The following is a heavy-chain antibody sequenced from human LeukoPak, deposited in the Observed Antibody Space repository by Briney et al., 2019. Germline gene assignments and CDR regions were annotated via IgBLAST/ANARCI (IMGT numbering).Heavy chain of an antibody. CDR2: IKQDGREK. D-gene: IGHD5-18*01. CDR1: GFTFSNYW. CDR3: ARFRTAMQLWKGYYFDY. J-gene: IGHJ4*02. V-gene: IGHV3-7*01. Sequence: PGGSLRLSCAASGFTFSNYWMSWVRQAPGKGLEWVANIKQDGREKYYVDSVKGRFTISRDNTEKSLYLQMNTLRAEDTAVYYCARFRTAMQLWKGYYFDYWGQGTLVTVSS.